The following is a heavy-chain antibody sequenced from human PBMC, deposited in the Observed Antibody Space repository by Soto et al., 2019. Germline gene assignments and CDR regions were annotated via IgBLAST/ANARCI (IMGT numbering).Heavy chain of an antibody. D-gene: IGHD6-13*01. J-gene: IGHJ4*02. CDR3: ARVHSSSYLYFDY. Sequence: EVQLVESGGGLVQPGGSLRLSCAASGFTVSSYHMSWVRQAPGKGLEWVSVTYSAGSADFADSVKGRFTISRDNSKNTLYLQMSSLRAEDTAVYYCARVHSSSYLYFDYWGQGTLVTVSS. CDR1: GFTVSSYH. V-gene: IGHV3-66*01. CDR2: TYSAGSA.